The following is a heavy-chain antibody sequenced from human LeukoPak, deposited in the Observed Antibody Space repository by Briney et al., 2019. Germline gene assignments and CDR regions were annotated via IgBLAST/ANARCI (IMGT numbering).Heavy chain of an antibody. CDR2: IYYCGST. V-gene: IGHV4-59*08. J-gene: IGHJ4*02. Sequence: PSETLSLTCTVSGRPISNYYWSWLRQPPGKGLEGIGYIYYCGSTNYNPSLKSRVTISVDTSKNQFSLKLSSVTAADTAVYYCARHGRGAAAGSDYWGQGTLVTVSS. D-gene: IGHD6-13*01. CDR1: GRPISNYY. CDR3: ARHGRGAAAGSDY.